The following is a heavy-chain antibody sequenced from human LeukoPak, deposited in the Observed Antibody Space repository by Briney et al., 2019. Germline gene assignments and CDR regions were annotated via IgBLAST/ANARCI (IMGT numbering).Heavy chain of an antibody. D-gene: IGHD3-10*01. CDR1: GGSISSYY. CDR3: ARVNWSGSGSYRAFDY. Sequence: SETLSLTCTVSGGSISSYYWSWLRQPPGKGLEWLGYISYRGSTNYNPSLKSRVTISVDTSKNHFSLKLTSLTAADTAVYYCARVNWSGSGSYRAFDYWGQGTLVTVSS. J-gene: IGHJ4*02. V-gene: IGHV4-59*08. CDR2: ISYRGST.